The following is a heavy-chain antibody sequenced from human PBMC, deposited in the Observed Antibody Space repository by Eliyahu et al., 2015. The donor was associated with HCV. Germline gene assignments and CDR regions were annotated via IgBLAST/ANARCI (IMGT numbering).Heavy chain of an antibody. CDR1: GFTFSSYA. CDR2: ISSNGGST. CDR3: ARGEWGRGYLYYGMDV. Sequence: EVQLVESGGGLVQPGGSLRLSCAASGFTFSSYAMHWVRQAPGKGLEYVSAISSNGGSTYYANSXKGRFTISRDNSKNTLYLQMGSLRAEDMAVYYCARGEWGRGYLYYGMDVWGQGTTVTVSS. D-gene: IGHD3-16*01. V-gene: IGHV3-64*01. J-gene: IGHJ6*02.